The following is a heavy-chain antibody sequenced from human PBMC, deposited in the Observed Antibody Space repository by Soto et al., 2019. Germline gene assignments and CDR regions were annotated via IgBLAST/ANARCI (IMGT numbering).Heavy chain of an antibody. Sequence: PGGSLRLSCAASGFTFSSYWMHWVRQAPGKGLVWVSRINSDGTSTSYADSVKGRFTISRDNAKNTLFLQMNSLRAEDTAVYYCARDARTPIFGVVIGSYYFDYWGQGTLVTVSS. CDR1: GFTFSSYW. V-gene: IGHV3-74*01. CDR3: ARDARTPIFGVVIGSYYFDY. D-gene: IGHD3-3*01. J-gene: IGHJ4*02. CDR2: INSDGTST.